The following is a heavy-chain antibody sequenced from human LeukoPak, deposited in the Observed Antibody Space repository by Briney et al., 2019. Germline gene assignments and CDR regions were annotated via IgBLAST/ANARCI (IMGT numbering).Heavy chain of an antibody. CDR3: AKDPGTRFDY. CDR1: GFTFDAFDDYA. D-gene: IGHD6-13*01. J-gene: IGHJ4*02. Sequence: PGGSLGLSCAASGFTFDAFDDYAMSWVRQAPGKGLEWVSAISGSGGSTYYADSVKGRFTISRDNSKNTLYLQMNSLRAEDTAVYYCAKDPGTRFDYWGQGTLVTVSS. V-gene: IGHV3-23*01. CDR2: ISGSGGST.